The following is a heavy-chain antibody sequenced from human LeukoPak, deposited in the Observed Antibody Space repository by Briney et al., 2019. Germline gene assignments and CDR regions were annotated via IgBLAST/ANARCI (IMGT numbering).Heavy chain of an antibody. CDR1: GYTFSRYG. CDR2: ISAYNGNT. CDR3: ARDTAIAVVPAAIAVRGYFDY. J-gene: IGHJ4*02. D-gene: IGHD2-2*02. V-gene: IGHV1-18*01. Sequence: ASVKVSCKASGYTFSRYGISWVRQAPGQGLEWMGWISAYNGNTNYAQKLQGRVTMTTDTSTSTAYMELRSLRSDDTAVYYCARDTAIAVVPAAIAVRGYFDYWGQGTLVIVSS.